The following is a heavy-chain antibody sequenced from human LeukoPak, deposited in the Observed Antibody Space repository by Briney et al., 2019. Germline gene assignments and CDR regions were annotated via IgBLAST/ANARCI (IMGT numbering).Heavy chain of an antibody. D-gene: IGHD3-10*01. V-gene: IGHV4-4*07. CDR1: GGSISSYY. Sequence: PSETLSLTCTVSGGSISSYYWSWIRQPAGKGLEWIGRIYTGGSTNYNPSLKSRVTTSVDTSKNQFSLKLSSVTAADTAVYYCARDVWFGESGDAFDIWGQGIMVTVSS. CDR2: IYTGGST. J-gene: IGHJ3*02. CDR3: ARDVWFGESGDAFDI.